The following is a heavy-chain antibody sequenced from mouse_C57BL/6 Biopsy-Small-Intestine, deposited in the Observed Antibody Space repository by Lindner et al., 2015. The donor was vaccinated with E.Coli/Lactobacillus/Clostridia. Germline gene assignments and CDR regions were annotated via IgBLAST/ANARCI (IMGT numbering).Heavy chain of an antibody. J-gene: IGHJ2*01. V-gene: IGHV1-19*01. CDR3: ARDGYYYFDL. Sequence: VQLQESGPVLVKPGASVKMSCKASGYTFTDYFMNWVRQSHGKSLEWIGVINPYNGGTTYNQKFKGKATLTVDKSSNSAYMELNSLTSEDSAFYYCARDGYYYFDLWGQGTTLTVSS. CDR1: GYTFTDYF. CDR2: INPYNGGT. D-gene: IGHD2-3*01.